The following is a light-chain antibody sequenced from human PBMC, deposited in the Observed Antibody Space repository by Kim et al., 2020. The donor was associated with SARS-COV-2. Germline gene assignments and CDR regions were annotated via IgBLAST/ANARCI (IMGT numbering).Light chain of an antibody. CDR2: KDS. CDR3: QSADSSGTYPI. Sequence: SYELTQPPSVSVSPGQTARITCSGDALPNQYAYWYQQKPGQAPVLVIYKDSERPSGIPERFSGSSSGTTVTLTVSGVQAEDEADYYCQSADSSGTYPIFGGGTQLTVL. CDR1: ALPNQY. J-gene: IGLJ2*01. V-gene: IGLV3-25*03.